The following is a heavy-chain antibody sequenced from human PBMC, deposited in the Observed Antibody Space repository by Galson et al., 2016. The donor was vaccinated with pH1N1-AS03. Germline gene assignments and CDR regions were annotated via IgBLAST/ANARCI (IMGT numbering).Heavy chain of an antibody. D-gene: IGHD6-13*01. V-gene: IGHV3-30-3*01. J-gene: IGHJ4*02. CDR3: ARMAAAGD. CDR2: ILSDGSKK. CDR1: GFIFSSYA. Sequence: SLRLSCAASGFIFSSYAMHWVRQAPGKGLEWVAVILSDGSKKYYADSVKGRFTTSRDNSKNTLNLQLTSLRSEDTAVYYCARMAAAGDWGQGTLVTASS.